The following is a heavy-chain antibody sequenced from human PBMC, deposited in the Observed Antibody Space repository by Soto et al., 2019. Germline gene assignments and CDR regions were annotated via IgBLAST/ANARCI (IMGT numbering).Heavy chain of an antibody. CDR3: ARVGIAVAGTDYYYYGMDV. CDR2: INAGNGNT. D-gene: IGHD6-19*01. Sequence: QVQLVQSGAEVKKPGASVKVSCKASGYTFTSYAMHWVRQAPGQRLERMGWINAGNGNTKYSQKFQGRVTITRDTSASTAYMELSSLRSEDTAVYYCARVGIAVAGTDYYYYGMDVWGQGTTVTVSS. CDR1: GYTFTSYA. J-gene: IGHJ6*02. V-gene: IGHV1-3*01.